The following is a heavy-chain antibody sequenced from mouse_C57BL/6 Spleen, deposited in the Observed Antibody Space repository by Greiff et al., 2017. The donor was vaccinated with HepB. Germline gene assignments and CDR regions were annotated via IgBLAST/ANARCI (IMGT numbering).Heavy chain of an antibody. D-gene: IGHD1-1*01. J-gene: IGHJ1*03. CDR1: GYTFTSYW. CDR3: ARRDGSSYGWYFDV. V-gene: IGHV1-55*01. CDR2: IYPGSGST. Sequence: QVQLQQPGAELVKPGASVKMSCKASGYTFTSYWITWVKQRPGQGLEWIGDIYPGSGSTNYNEKFKSKATLTVDTSSSTAYMQRSSLTSEDSAVYYCARRDGSSYGWYFDVWGTGTTVTVSS.